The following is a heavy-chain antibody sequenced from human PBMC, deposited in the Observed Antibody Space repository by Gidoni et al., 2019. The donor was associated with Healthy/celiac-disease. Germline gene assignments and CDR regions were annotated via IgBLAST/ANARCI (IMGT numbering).Heavy chain of an antibody. D-gene: IGHD3-10*01. CDR1: GFTFSTYG. CDR3: AKVFPYYYGSGSYSEPDLYYYYGMDV. CDR2: ISYDGSNK. J-gene: IGHJ6*02. V-gene: IGHV3-30*18. Sequence: QVQLVESGGGVVQPGRSLRLSCAASGFTFSTYGMHWVRQAPGKGLEWVAVISYDGSNKYYADSVKCRFTISRDNSKNTLYLQMNSLRAEDTAVYYCAKVFPYYYGSGSYSEPDLYYYYGMDVWGQGTTVTVSS.